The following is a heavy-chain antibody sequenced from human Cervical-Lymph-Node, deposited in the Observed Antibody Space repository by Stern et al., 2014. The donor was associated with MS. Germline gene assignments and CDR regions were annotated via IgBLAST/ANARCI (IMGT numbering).Heavy chain of an antibody. J-gene: IGHJ5*02. D-gene: IGHD1-1*01. CDR3: ARTTYKLRNWFDP. CDR2: IFNSEST. CDR1: GGSISSSSYY. V-gene: IGHV4-39*01. Sequence: QVQLQESGPGLVKPSETLSLTCNVSGGSISSSSYYWGWIRQPPGKGLEGIGNIFNSESTYYNPSLKSRVTISVATSRNVSSMNLTSVTAADTAVYYCARTTYKLRNWFDPWGQGTLVTVSS.